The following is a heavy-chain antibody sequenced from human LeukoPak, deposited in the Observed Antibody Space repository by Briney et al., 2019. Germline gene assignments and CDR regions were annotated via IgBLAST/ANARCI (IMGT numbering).Heavy chain of an antibody. D-gene: IGHD1-1*01. CDR3: ARVSWFPGTSYYYMDV. CDR2: IYDSGTT. V-gene: IGHV4-59*01. Sequence: TSETLSLTCTVSGGSISSYYWSWIRQPPGKGLEWFGYIYDSGTTNYNPSLKSRVTMSVDTSKNQFSLKLSSVTAADTAVYFCARVSWFPGTSYYYMDVWGKGTTVTVSS. J-gene: IGHJ6*03. CDR1: GGSISSYY.